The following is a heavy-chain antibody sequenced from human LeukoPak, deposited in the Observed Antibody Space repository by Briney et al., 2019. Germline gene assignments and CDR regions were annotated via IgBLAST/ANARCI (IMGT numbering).Heavy chain of an antibody. D-gene: IGHD1-26*01. Sequence: QPGGSLILSCVVSGFTFRNEEMNWVREAPGRGLEWIAYISSTDSPISYGDSVKGRFTISRDNAKNSLYLQMNSLRVDDTAIYCYARGGNYAPFDYWGQGALVAVSS. CDR3: ARGGNYAPFDY. CDR2: ISSTDSPI. CDR1: GFTFRNEE. J-gene: IGHJ4*02. V-gene: IGHV3-48*03.